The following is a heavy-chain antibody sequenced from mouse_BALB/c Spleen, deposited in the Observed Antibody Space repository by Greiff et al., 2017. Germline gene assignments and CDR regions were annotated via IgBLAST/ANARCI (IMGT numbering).Heavy chain of an antibody. J-gene: IGHJ4*01. CDR1: GFSLTSYG. Sequence: VKLVESGPGLVQPSQSLSITCTVSGFSLTSYGVHWVRQSPGKGLEWLGVIWSGGSTDYNAAFISRLSISKDNSKSQVFFKMNSLQANDTAIYYCARNDGYYYAMDYWGQGTSVTVSS. CDR3: ARNDGYYYAMDY. D-gene: IGHD2-3*01. CDR2: IWSGGST. V-gene: IGHV2-2*02.